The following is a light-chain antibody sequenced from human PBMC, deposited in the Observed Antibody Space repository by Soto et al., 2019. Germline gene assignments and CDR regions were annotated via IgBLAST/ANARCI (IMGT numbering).Light chain of an antibody. CDR2: DAS. CDR1: QSVSRN. CDR3: QRYNNWPPWT. Sequence: EIVMTQSPATLSVSPGERATLSCRASQSVSRNLAWYQQKPGQAPRLLIYDASTRATGIPARFSGSGSGTEFTLTISSLQSEDFVVYYCQRYNNWPPWTFGQGTKVEIK. J-gene: IGKJ1*01. V-gene: IGKV3-15*01.